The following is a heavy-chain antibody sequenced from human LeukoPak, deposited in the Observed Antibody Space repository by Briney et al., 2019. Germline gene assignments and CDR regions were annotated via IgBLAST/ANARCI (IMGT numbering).Heavy chain of an antibody. CDR3: ARETYYYDSSGYYSNWFDP. Sequence: PGGSLRLSCAASGFTFSSYSMNWVRQAPGKGLEWVSYISGSSSNIYYADSVKGRFTISRDNAKIALYLQMSSLRAEDTAVYYCARETYYYDSSGYYSNWFDPWGQGTLVTVSS. V-gene: IGHV3-48*04. D-gene: IGHD3-22*01. CDR1: GFTFSSYS. CDR2: ISGSSSNI. J-gene: IGHJ5*02.